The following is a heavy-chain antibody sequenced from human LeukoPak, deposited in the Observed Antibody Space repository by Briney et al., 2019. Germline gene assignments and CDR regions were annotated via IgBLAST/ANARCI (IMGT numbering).Heavy chain of an antibody. V-gene: IGHV1-2*02. CDR1: GYTFTGYY. CDR2: INPDNGGT. J-gene: IGHJ5*02. Sequence: GASVKVSCKASGYTFTGYYIHWVRQAPGQGLEWMGWINPDNGGTNYAQRFQGRVTMTRDTSISTVYMDLSRLRSDDTAVFYCTREARVGNWFDPWGQGTQVTVSS. CDR3: TREARVGNWFDP. D-gene: IGHD2-15*01.